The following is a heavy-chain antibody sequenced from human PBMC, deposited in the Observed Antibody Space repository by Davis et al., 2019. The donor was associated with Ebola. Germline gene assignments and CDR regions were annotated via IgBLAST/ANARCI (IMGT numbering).Heavy chain of an antibody. D-gene: IGHD3-10*01. CDR2: IWYDGSNK. Sequence: PGGSLRLSCAASGFTFSSYGMHWVRQAPGKGLEWVAVIWYDGSNKYYADSVKGRFTISRDNSKNTLYLQMNSLRAEDTAVYYCARDPYNYGSGSYGFWFDPWGQGTLVTVSS. CDR3: ARDPYNYGSGSYGFWFDP. V-gene: IGHV3-30*19. CDR1: GFTFSSYG. J-gene: IGHJ5*02.